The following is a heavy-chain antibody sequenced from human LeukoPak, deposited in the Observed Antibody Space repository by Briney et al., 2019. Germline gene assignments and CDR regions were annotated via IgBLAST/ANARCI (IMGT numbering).Heavy chain of an antibody. V-gene: IGHV4-31*03. Sequence: SETLSLTCTVSGGSISSGGYYWSWIRQHPGKGLEWIGYIYYSGSTYYNPSLKSRVTISVDTSKNQFSLKLSSVTAADTAVYYCARKKDIVVVVAAPKTKNLNWFDPWGQGTLVTVSS. D-gene: IGHD2-15*01. CDR1: GGSISSGGYY. J-gene: IGHJ5*02. CDR3: ARKKDIVVVVAAPKTKNLNWFDP. CDR2: IYYSGST.